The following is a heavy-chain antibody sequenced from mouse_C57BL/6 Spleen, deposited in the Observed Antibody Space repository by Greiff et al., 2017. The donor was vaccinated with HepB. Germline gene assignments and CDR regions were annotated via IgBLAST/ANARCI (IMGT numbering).Heavy chain of an antibody. CDR3: ARQGLTGAMDD. CDR1: GYTFTSYT. V-gene: IGHV1-4*01. CDR2: INPSSGYT. D-gene: IGHD2-2*01. J-gene: IGHJ4*01. Sequence: VQLQQSGAELARPGASVKMSCKASGYTFTSYTMHWVKQRPGQGLEWIGYINPSSGYTKYNQKFKDKATLTADKSSSTAYMQLSSLTSEDSAVYYCARQGLTGAMDDWGQGASVTVSS.